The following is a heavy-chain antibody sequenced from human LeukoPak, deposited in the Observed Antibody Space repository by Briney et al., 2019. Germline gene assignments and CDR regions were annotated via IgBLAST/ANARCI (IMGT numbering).Heavy chain of an antibody. CDR3: TKGLTPDY. CDR2: ISSNDDIT. CDR1: GFTFSSYA. Sequence: GGSLRLSCTASGFTFSSYAMSWVRQAPGKRLEWVSGISSNDDITYYADSVKGRFTISRDHFKNIVYLQMNSLRAEDTAIYHCTKGLTPDYWGQGTLVTVSS. D-gene: IGHD7-27*01. J-gene: IGHJ4*02. V-gene: IGHV3-23*01.